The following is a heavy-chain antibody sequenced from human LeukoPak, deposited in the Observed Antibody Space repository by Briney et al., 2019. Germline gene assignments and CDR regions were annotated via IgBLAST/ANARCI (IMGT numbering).Heavy chain of an antibody. V-gene: IGHV4-4*07. D-gene: IGHD5-18*01. CDR2: IYTSGST. CDR3: ARDGRGEDSYGVDY. J-gene: IGHJ4*02. Sequence: SETLSLTCTVSGGSISSYYWSWIRQPAGKGLGWIGRIYTSGSTNYNPSLKSRVTMSVDTSKNQFSLKLSSVTAADTAVYYCARDGRGEDSYGVDYWGQGTLVTVSS. CDR1: GGSISSYY.